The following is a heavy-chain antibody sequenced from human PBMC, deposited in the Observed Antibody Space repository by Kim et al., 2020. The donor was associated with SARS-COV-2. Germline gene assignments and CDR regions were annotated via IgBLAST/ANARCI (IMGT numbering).Heavy chain of an antibody. D-gene: IGHD3-16*01. J-gene: IGHJ4*02. Sequence: WVRPAPGKGREWGAVIGYGGSNKYYADSVKGRFTISRDNSKNTLYLQMNSLRAEDTAVYYCARDGGRGYYFDYWGQGTLVTVSS. V-gene: IGHV3-33*01. CDR3: ARDGGRGYYFDY. CDR2: IGYGGSNK.